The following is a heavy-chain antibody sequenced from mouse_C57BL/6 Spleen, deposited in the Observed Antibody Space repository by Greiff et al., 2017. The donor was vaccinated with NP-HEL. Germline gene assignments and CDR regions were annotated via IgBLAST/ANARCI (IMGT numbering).Heavy chain of an antibody. V-gene: IGHV1-22*01. CDR2: INPNNGGT. D-gene: IGHD1-1*01. Sequence: EVQLQQSGPELVKPGASVKMSCKASGYTFTDYNMHWVKQSHGKSLEWIGYINPNNGGTSYNQKFKGKATLTVNKSSSTAYMELRSLTSEDSAVYYCARSYYGREGYYAMDYWGQGTSVTVSS. J-gene: IGHJ4*01. CDR1: GYTFTDYN. CDR3: ARSYYGREGYYAMDY.